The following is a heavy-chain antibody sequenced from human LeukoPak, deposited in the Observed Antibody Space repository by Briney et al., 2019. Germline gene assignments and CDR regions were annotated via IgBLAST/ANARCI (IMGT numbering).Heavy chain of an antibody. V-gene: IGHV3-20*04. CDR3: AKDGKMIVVLFGAFDI. Sequence: GGSLRLSCAASGFTFDDYGMSWVRQAPGKGLEWVSGIYWNGGSTGYADSVKGRFTISRDNSKNTLYMQMNSLRAEDTAVYYCAKDGKMIVVLFGAFDIWGQGTMVTVSS. CDR2: IYWNGGST. D-gene: IGHD3-22*01. CDR1: GFTFDDYG. J-gene: IGHJ3*02.